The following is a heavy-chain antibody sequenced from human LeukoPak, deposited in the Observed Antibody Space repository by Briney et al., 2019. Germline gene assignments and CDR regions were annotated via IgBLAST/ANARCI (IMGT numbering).Heavy chain of an antibody. Sequence: PGGSLRLSCAASGFTFSDYYMSWMRQAPGKGLEWVSYISSSGSTIYYADSVKGRFTISRDNAKNSLYLQMNSLRAEDTAVYYCARVKNYYDSSGYYDTNWFDPWGQGTLVTVSS. CDR3: ARVKNYYDSSGYYDTNWFDP. J-gene: IGHJ5*02. CDR2: ISSSGSTI. V-gene: IGHV3-11*01. CDR1: GFTFSDYY. D-gene: IGHD3-22*01.